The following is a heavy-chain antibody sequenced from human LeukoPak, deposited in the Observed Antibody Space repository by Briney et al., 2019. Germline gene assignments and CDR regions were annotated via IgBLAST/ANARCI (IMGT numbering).Heavy chain of an antibody. CDR1: GFTFSSFS. D-gene: IGHD2-21*02. Sequence: GRSLRLSCAASGFTFSSFSMNWVRQAPGKGLEWVSSISISSGYIYYADSVKGRFTISRDNAKNSLYLQMNSLRAEDTAVYYCARDFTCGGDCYSYYFDYWGQGTLVTVSS. J-gene: IGHJ4*02. CDR3: ARDFTCGGDCYSYYFDY. V-gene: IGHV3-21*01. CDR2: ISISSGYI.